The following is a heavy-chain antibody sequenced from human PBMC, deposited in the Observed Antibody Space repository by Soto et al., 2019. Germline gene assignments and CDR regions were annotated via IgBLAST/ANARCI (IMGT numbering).Heavy chain of an antibody. D-gene: IGHD5-18*01. CDR1: GFSLSTSGVG. J-gene: IGHJ4*02. V-gene: IGHV2-5*01. CDR3: AHRPRHTAMVYFDY. CDR2: IYWNDDK. Sequence: SGPTLVNPTQTLTLTCTFSGFSLSTSGVGVGWIRQPPGKALEWLALIYWNDDKRYSPSLKSRLTITKDTSKNQVVLTMTNMDPVDTATYYCAHRPRHTAMVYFDYWGQGTLVTVSS.